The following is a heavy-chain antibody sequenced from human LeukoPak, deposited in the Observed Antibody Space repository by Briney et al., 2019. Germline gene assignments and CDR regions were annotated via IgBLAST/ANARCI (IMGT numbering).Heavy chain of an antibody. D-gene: IGHD3-22*01. V-gene: IGHV3-48*03. CDR3: AREGYYYDSSGRNYYFDY. J-gene: IGHJ4*02. CDR2: ISSSGSTK. Sequence: GGSLRLSCAASGFSFSSYEVNWVRQAPGKGLEWVSYISSSGSTKYYADSVKGRFTISRDNAKNSLYLQMNSLRAEDTAVYYCAREGYYYDSSGRNYYFDYWGQGTLVTVSS. CDR1: GFSFSSYE.